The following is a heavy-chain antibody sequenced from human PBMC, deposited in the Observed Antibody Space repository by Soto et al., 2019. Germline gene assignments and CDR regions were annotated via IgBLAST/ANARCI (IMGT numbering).Heavy chain of an antibody. V-gene: IGHV3-21*01. CDR1: GFTFSTYS. CDR2: ISSSSRYI. CDR3: ATGGEYCTAGSCYLHHY. Sequence: PGGSLRLSCAASGFTFSTYSMVWVRQAPGKGLEWVSSISSSSRYINYAGSVKGRFTISRDNARNSLYLQMSSLRAEDTAVYYCATGGEYCTAGSCYLHHYWGQGTLVTVSS. D-gene: IGHD2-15*01. J-gene: IGHJ4*02.